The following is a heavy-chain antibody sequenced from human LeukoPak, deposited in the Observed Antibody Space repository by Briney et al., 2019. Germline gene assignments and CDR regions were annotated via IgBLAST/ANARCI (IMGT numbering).Heavy chain of an antibody. D-gene: IGHD4-17*01. V-gene: IGHV4-59*01. J-gene: IGHJ4*02. Sequence: PSETLSLTCTVSGGSISSYYWSWIRQPPGKGLEWHGYIYYSGSTNYNPSLKSRATISVDTSKNQFSLKLSSVTAADTAVYYCARGGQTYGYRYYFDYWGQGTLVTVSS. CDR3: ARGGQTYGYRYYFDY. CDR1: GGSISSYY. CDR2: IYYSGST.